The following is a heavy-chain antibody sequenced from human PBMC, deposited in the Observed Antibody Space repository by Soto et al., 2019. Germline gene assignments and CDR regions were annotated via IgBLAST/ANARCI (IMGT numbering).Heavy chain of an antibody. Sequence: QVQLVQSGAEVKKPGASVKVSCKASGYTFTSYGISWVRQAPGQGLEWMGGIRAYNGNTNYAQKLQGRVTMTTDTHTSTDYMELRSLRSDDTAVYYCAGRTYCSGGSCYERGYYMDVWVKGTTVTVSS. V-gene: IGHV1-18*01. CDR3: AGRTYCSGGSCYERGYYMDV. CDR1: GYTFTSYG. CDR2: IRAYNGNT. D-gene: IGHD2-15*01. J-gene: IGHJ6*03.